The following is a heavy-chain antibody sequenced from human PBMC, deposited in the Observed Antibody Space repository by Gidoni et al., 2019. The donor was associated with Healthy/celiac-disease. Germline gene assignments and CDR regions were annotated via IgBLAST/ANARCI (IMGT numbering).Heavy chain of an antibody. Sequence: QVQLVQSGAAVKKPGSSVKVSCKASGCTFRSYAPSWVRQAPGQGLEWMGGIIPSLGTANNAQMFRGRITIIADETTSTAYMGMSGMGAEETAVYYGARSSPHWNYGNTYYYYGMDVWGQGTTVTVSS. CDR3: ARSSPHWNYGNTYYYYGMDV. CDR1: GCTFRSYA. D-gene: IGHD1-7*01. J-gene: IGHJ6*02. CDR2: IIPSLGTA. V-gene: IGHV1-69*01.